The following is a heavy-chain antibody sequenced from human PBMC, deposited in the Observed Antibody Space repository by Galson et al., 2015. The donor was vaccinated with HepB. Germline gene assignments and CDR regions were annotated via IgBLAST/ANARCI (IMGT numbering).Heavy chain of an antibody. V-gene: IGHV1-18*01. CDR1: GYTFTRYG. CDR3: ARDSNRISVAALDY. J-gene: IGHJ4*02. CDR2: ISAYTGKT. Sequence: VKVSCKASGYTFTRYGISWVRQAPGQGLEWMGWISAYTGKTEYAQKFQGRVTMTTDASASSAYVELRSLRSDDTAIYYCARDSNRISVAALDYWGQGILVTVSS. D-gene: IGHD6-19*01.